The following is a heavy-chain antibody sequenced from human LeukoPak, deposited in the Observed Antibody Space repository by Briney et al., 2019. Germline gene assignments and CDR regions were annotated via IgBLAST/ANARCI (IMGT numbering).Heavy chain of an antibody. Sequence: PSETLSLTCTVSGGSISSSSYYWGWIRQPPGKGLEWIGSIYYSGSTYYNPSLKSRVTISVDTSKNQFPLKLSSVTAADTAVYYCAIYCSSTSCYMDVWGKGTTVTVSS. D-gene: IGHD2-2*01. V-gene: IGHV4-39*06. CDR3: AIYCSSTSCYMDV. CDR2: IYYSGST. J-gene: IGHJ6*03. CDR1: GGSISSSSYY.